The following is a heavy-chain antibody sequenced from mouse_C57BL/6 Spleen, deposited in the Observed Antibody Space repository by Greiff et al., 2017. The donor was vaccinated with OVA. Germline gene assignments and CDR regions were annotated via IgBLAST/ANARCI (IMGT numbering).Heavy chain of an antibody. V-gene: IGHV1-26*01. Sequence: VQLQQSGPELVKPGASVKISCKASGYTFTDYYMNWVKQSHGKSLEWIGDINPNNGGTSYNQKFKGKATLTVDKSSSTAYMELRSLTSEDSAVYYCAREATAPFAYWGQGTLVTVSA. CDR2: INPNNGGT. D-gene: IGHD1-2*01. CDR1: GYTFTDYY. CDR3: AREATAPFAY. J-gene: IGHJ3*01.